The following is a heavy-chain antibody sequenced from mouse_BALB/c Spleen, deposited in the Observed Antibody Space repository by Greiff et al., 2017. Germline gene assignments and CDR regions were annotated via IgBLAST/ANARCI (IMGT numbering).Heavy chain of an antibody. J-gene: IGHJ4*01. D-gene: IGHD2-14*01. CDR3: ARSKARYDCAMDY. V-gene: IGHV3-6*02. CDR2: ISYDGSN. Sequence: EVQLQQSGPGLVKPSQSLSLTCSVTGYSITSGYYWNWIRQFPGNKLEWMGYISYDGSNNYNPSLKNRISITRDTSKNQFFLKLNSVTTEDTATYYCARSKARYDCAMDYWGQGTSVTVSS. CDR1: GYSITSGYY.